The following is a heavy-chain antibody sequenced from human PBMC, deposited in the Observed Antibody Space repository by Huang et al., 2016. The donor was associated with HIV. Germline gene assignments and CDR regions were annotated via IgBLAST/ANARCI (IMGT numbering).Heavy chain of an antibody. D-gene: IGHD5-12*01. J-gene: IGHJ6*03. CDR2: ISYDGSNK. CDR1: RFTFSNYA. V-gene: IGHV3-30-3*01. Sequence: QVQLVESGGGVVQPGRSLRLSCAASRFTFSNYAMHWVRQAPGKGLEWVEGISYDGSNKYDADSGKGRCTISRDNSKNTLYLQMNSLRAEDTAVYYCARDLWLRDLYYYYYMDVWGKGTTVTVSS. CDR3: ARDLWLRDLYYYYYMDV.